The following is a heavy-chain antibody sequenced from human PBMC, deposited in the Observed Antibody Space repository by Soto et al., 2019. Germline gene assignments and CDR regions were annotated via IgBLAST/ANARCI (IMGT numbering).Heavy chain of an antibody. CDR3: ARLRGFFDY. CDR1: GFTFSNSA. J-gene: IGHJ4*02. Sequence: EVQLVESGGGLVQPGGSLRLSCAASGFTFSNSAMNWVRQAPGKGLEWVAYISSSSSTIYYADSVKGRFTISRDNANNSLYLQMNSLGAEDTAVYYCARLRGFFDYWGQGTLVTVSS. CDR2: ISSSSSTI. D-gene: IGHD3-16*01. V-gene: IGHV3-48*01.